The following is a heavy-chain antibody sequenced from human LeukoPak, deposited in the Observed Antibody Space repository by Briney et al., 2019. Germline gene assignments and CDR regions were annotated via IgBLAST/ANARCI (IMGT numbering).Heavy chain of an antibody. V-gene: IGHV1-8*01. CDR1: GYTFTIYV. Sequence: ASVKVSCKASGYTFTIYVFNWVRQAPGHRPEWMEWMSPNSGDTGYAQKFQDRVTMTRNTSISTAYMELSSLRSDDTAVYYCARGPPNWGYDYWGPGTLVTVSS. CDR2: MSPNSGDT. J-gene: IGHJ4*02. CDR3: ARGPPNWGYDY. D-gene: IGHD7-27*01.